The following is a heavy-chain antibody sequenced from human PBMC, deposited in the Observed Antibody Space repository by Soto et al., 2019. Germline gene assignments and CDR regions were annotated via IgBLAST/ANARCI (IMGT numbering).Heavy chain of an antibody. V-gene: IGHV4-59*01. D-gene: IGHD3-3*01. CDR1: GGSISSYY. CDR3: ARVDGPDVLRFLEWSQGWFDP. J-gene: IGHJ5*02. Sequence: PSETLSLTCTVSGGSISSYYWSWIRQPPGKGLEWIGYIYYSGSTNYNPSLKSRVTISVDTSKNQFSLKLSSVTAADTAVYYCARVDGPDVLRFLEWSQGWFDPWGQGTLVTVSS. CDR2: IYYSGST.